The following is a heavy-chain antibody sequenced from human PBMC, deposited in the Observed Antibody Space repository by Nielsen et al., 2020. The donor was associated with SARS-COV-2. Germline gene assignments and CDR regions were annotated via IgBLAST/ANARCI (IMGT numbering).Heavy chain of an antibody. CDR2: INAGNGNT. CDR1: GYTFTSFA. V-gene: IGHV1-3*01. J-gene: IGHJ4*02. CDR3: ARHLRGYIDY. Sequence: ASVKVSCKTSGYTFTSFAIHWVRQAPGQSLEWMGWINAGNGNTKYSQKFQGRVTITRDTSARTAYMELSSLRSEDTAVYYCARHLRGYIDYWGQGTLVTVSS.